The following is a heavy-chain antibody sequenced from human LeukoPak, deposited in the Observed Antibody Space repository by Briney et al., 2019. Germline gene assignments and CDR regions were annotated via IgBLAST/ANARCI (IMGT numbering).Heavy chain of an antibody. J-gene: IGHJ4*02. CDR2: ISGNGGST. Sequence: GGSLRLSCAAPGFTFSSYATSWVRQTPGKGLEWVSAISGNGGSTYYADSVKGRVTISRDNSKSTLYLQMNSLRAEDTAVYYCAREPTGHFDYWGQGTLVTVSS. V-gene: IGHV3-23*01. D-gene: IGHD3-9*01. CDR1: GFTFSSYA. CDR3: AREPTGHFDY.